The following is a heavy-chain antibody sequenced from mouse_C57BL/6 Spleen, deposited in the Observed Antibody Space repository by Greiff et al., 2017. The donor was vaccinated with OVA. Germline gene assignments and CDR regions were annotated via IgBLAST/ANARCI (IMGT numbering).Heavy chain of an antibody. D-gene: IGHD3-2*02. CDR3: ARWIGTAQATKDYAMDY. Sequence: VQLQQPGAELVKPGASVKLSCKASGYTFTSYWMQWVKQRPGQGLEWIGEIDPSDSYTNYNQKFKGKATLTVDTSSSTAYMQLSSLTSEDSAVYYCARWIGTAQATKDYAMDYWGQGTSVTVSS. CDR2: IDPSDSYT. CDR1: GYTFTSYW. V-gene: IGHV1-50*01. J-gene: IGHJ4*01.